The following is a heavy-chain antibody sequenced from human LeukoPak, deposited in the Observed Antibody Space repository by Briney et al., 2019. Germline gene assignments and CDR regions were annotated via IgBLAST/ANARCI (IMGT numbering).Heavy chain of an antibody. CDR2: IYTSGST. Sequence: SETLSLTCTVSGSISSYYWSWIRQPPGKGLEWIGYIYTSGSTNYNPSLKSRVTISEDTSKNQFSLDLSSVTAADTAVYYCARQKCTSTSCLTKNAFDIWGQGTMVTVSS. D-gene: IGHD2-2*01. CDR1: GSISSYY. J-gene: IGHJ3*02. CDR3: ARQKCTSTSCLTKNAFDI. V-gene: IGHV4-4*09.